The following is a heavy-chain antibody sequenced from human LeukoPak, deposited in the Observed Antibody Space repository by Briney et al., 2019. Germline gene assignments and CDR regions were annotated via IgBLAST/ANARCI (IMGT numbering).Heavy chain of an antibody. Sequence: NPGGSLRLSCAASGFTFSDHYMSWIRQAPGKGLEWVSYIGSSSYTVYADSVKGRFTVSRDNAKSSLYLQMNSLRAEDTAVYYCARDIGMVRGVIITNHFDYWGQGTPVTVSS. V-gene: IGHV3-11*06. CDR2: IGSSSYT. D-gene: IGHD3-10*01. CDR3: ARDIGMVRGVIITNHFDY. CDR1: GFTFSDHY. J-gene: IGHJ4*02.